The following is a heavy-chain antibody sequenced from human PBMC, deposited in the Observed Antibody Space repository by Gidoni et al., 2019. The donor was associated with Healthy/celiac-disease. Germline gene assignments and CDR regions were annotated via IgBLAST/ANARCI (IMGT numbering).Heavy chain of an antibody. CDR1: GGSISSSSYY. CDR2: IYYSGST. D-gene: IGHD4-4*01. J-gene: IGHJ6*02. V-gene: IGHV4-39*01. Sequence: LQLQESGPGLVKPSETLSLTCTVSGGSISSSSYYWGWIRQPPGKGLEWIGSIYYSGSTYYNPSLKSRVTISVDTSKNQFSLKLSSVTAADTAVYYCARHVSNFHYYYYGMDVWGQGTTVTVSS. CDR3: ARHVSNFHYYYYGMDV.